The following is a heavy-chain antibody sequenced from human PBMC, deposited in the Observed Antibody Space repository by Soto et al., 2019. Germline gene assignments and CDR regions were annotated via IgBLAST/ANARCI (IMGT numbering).Heavy chain of an antibody. D-gene: IGHD6-19*01. V-gene: IGHV1-8*01. CDR2: MNPNRSNT. Sequence: ASVKVSCKASGYTFTSYDINWVRQATGQGIEKMGWMNPNRSNTGNAQKKQGRNTKTKNNSISTDNIELSSLRSEDTAVYYCARSVEWLASFDYWG. CDR1: GYTFTSYD. CDR3: ARSVEWLASFDY. J-gene: IGHJ4*01.